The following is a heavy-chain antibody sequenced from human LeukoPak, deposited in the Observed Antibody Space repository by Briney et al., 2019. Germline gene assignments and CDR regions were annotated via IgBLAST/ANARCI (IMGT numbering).Heavy chain of an antibody. V-gene: IGHV3-30*10. CDR1: GFTFSSYA. Sequence: GGSLRLSCAASGFTFSSYAMHWVRQAPGKGLEWVAVISYDGSNKYYTDSVKGRFTISRDNSKNTLYLQVGSLSAEDMAVYYCARAITGNWNDNGYFDYWGQGTLVTVST. CDR2: ISYDGSNK. D-gene: IGHD1-20*01. J-gene: IGHJ4*02. CDR3: ARAITGNWNDNGYFDY.